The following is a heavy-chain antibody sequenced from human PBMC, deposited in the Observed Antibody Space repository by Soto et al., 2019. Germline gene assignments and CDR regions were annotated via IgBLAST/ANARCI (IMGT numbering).Heavy chain of an antibody. J-gene: IGHJ3*02. V-gene: IGHV3-48*01. CDR2: ISSGPRII. Sequence: EVQLVESGGGLVQPGGSLRLSCAASGFTFSTYSINWVRRAPGKGLEWVSYISSGPRIIYFVDSVKGRFTISRDNAKNSLYLQMNSLRAEDTAVYYCARDLPIYGGAFDIWGQGTMVTVSS. D-gene: IGHD3-10*01. CDR3: ARDLPIYGGAFDI. CDR1: GFTFSTYS.